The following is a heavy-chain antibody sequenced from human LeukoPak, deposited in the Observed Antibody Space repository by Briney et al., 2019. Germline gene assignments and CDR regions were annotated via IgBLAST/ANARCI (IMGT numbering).Heavy chain of an antibody. CDR2: IYYSGST. J-gene: IGHJ6*02. D-gene: IGHD3-10*01. CDR1: GGSISSRNYY. CDR3: AGERIYYGLNV. Sequence: SETLSLTCTVSGGSISSRNYYWGWIRQPPGKGLEWIGSIYYSGSTYYNPSLKSRVTISVDTSKNQFSLKLSFVTAAETAVYYCAGERIYYGLNVWGQGTTVTASS. V-gene: IGHV4-39*01.